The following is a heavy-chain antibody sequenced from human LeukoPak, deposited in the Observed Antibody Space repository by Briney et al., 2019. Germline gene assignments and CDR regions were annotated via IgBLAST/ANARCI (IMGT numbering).Heavy chain of an antibody. D-gene: IGHD2-2*01. CDR2: ISYDGSNK. J-gene: IGHJ6*02. Sequence: GGSLRLSCAASGFTFSSYGMHWVRQAPGKGLEWVAVISYDGSNKYCADSVKGRFTISRDNSKNTLYLQMNSLRAEDTAVYYCAKDFKNGGYCSSTSCYDSDYYYYGMDVWGQGTTVTVSS. V-gene: IGHV3-30*18. CDR3: AKDFKNGGYCSSTSCYDSDYYYYGMDV. CDR1: GFTFSSYG.